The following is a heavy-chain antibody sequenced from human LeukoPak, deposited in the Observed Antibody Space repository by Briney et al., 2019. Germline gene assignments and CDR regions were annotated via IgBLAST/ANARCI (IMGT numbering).Heavy chain of an antibody. CDR3: ARDFGYCSSTSCPRAFDI. CDR1: GGTFSSYA. CDR2: IIPIFGTA. J-gene: IGHJ3*02. D-gene: IGHD2-2*01. Sequence: ASVKVSCKASGGTFSSYAISWVRQAPGQELEWMGGIIPIFGTANYAQKFQGRVTITADESTSTAYMELSSLRSEDTAVYYCARDFGYCSSTSCPRAFDIWGQGKMVTVSS. V-gene: IGHV1-69*13.